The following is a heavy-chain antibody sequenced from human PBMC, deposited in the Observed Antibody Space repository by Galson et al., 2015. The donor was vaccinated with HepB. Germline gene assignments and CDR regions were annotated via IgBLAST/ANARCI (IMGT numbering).Heavy chain of an antibody. D-gene: IGHD1-26*01. Sequence: SVKVSCKASGYPFIDFGITWVRQAPGQGLEWMGWISGYHGNTKYAQKVQGRLTMTTDTSTNTAYTELRSLRADDTAVYYCARGTSEATTRAYYYYMDVWGKGTTVAVSS. CDR2: ISGYHGNT. CDR1: GYPFIDFG. CDR3: ARGTSEATTRAYYYYMDV. V-gene: IGHV1-18*01. J-gene: IGHJ6*03.